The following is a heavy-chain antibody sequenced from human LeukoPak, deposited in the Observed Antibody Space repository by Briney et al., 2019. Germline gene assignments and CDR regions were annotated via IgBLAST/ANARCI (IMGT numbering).Heavy chain of an antibody. Sequence: GESLKISCKSSGYTCITYWIGWVRQMPGKGLEWIGIIYPSDSDSRYSPSFQGQVTISADKSINTAYLQWSSLKASDTAIYYCARVNYGSGPYDAFDIWGQGTMVTVTS. CDR3: ARVNYGSGPYDAFDI. CDR1: GYTCITYW. D-gene: IGHD3-10*01. CDR2: IYPSDSDS. V-gene: IGHV5-51*01. J-gene: IGHJ3*02.